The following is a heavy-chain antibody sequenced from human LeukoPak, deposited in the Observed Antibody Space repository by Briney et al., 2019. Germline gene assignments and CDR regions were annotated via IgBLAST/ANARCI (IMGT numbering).Heavy chain of an antibody. V-gene: IGHV4-4*02. CDR2: IYHSGST. D-gene: IGHD1/OR15-1a*01. J-gene: IGHJ3*02. CDR1: GGSISSSNW. Sequence: PSGTLSLTCGVSGGSISSSNWWSWVRQPPGKGLEWIGEIYHSGSTNYNPSLKSRVTISVDTSKEQFSLRLSSVTAADTAVYYCARVRSNWNNGALDIWGQGTMVTVSS. CDR3: ARVRSNWNNGALDI.